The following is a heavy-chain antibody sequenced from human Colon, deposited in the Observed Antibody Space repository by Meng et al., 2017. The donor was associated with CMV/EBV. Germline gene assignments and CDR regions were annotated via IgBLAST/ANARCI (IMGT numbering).Heavy chain of an antibody. V-gene: IGHV3-74*01. CDR1: GFSFISYW. CDR3: VRDPDLAGGIY. J-gene: IGHJ4*02. Sequence: LSCAAFGFSFISYWMHCARQAPGKVLLCVSGITSDGCDTNYADSVKGRFTISRDNAKNTVYLQMNSLRAEDTAVYYCVRDPDLAGGIYWGQGTLVTVSS. D-gene: IGHD6-19*01. CDR2: ITSDGCDT.